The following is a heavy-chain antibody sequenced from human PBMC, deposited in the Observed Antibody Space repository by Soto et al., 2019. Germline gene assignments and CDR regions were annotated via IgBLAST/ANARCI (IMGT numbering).Heavy chain of an antibody. V-gene: IGHV4-4*02. CDR3: SSKPYLFHLGMGV. Sequence: SETLSLTCAVSGGSISSSNWWSWVRQPPGKGLEWIGEIYHSGSTNYNPSLKSRVTISVDKSKNQFSLKLSSVTAADTAVYFCSSKPYLFHLGMGVRGPGNTVTVSS. J-gene: IGHJ6*02. CDR1: GGSISSSNW. CDR2: IYHSGST. D-gene: IGHD2-21*01.